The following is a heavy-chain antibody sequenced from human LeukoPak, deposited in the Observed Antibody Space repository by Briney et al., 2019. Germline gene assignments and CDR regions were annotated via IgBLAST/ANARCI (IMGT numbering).Heavy chain of an antibody. CDR3: ARHVKVEMSTTRKYYYYYMDV. CDR2: IYTSGST. V-gene: IGHV4-4*09. CDR1: GGSFSGYY. J-gene: IGHJ6*03. Sequence: PSETLSLTCAAYGGSFSGYYWSWIRQPPGKGLEWIGYIYTSGSTNYNPSLKSRVTISVDTSKNQFSLKLSSVTAADTAVYYCARHVKVEMSTTRKYYYYYMDVWGKGTTVTVSS. D-gene: IGHD5-24*01.